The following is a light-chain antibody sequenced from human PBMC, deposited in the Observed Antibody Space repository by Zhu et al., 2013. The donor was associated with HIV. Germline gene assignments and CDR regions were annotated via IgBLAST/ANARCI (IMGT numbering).Light chain of an antibody. CDR1: QSVTSTC. CDR3: QQYGSSPIT. CDR2: GAS. V-gene: IGKV3-20*01. Sequence: EIVLTQSPGTLSLSPGERATLSCRASQSVTSTCLAWYQQRLGQAPRLLIYGASSRATGIPDRFSGSGSGTDFTLTISRLEPEDFAVYYCQQYGSSPITFGQGTRLEIK. J-gene: IGKJ5*01.